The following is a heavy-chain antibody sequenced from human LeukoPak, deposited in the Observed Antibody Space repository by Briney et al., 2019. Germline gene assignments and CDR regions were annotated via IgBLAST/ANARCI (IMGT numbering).Heavy chain of an antibody. V-gene: IGHV3-66*01. Sequence: PGESLTLSCAASGFTVSSNYMSWVRQAPGKGLEWVSVIYSSGSTYYADSVKGRFTISRDNSKNTLYLQMNSLRAEDTAVYYCAGGVRRRPDAFDIWGQGTMVTVSS. CDR1: GFTVSSNY. CDR3: AGGVRRRPDAFDI. D-gene: IGHD6-25*01. J-gene: IGHJ3*02. CDR2: IYSSGST.